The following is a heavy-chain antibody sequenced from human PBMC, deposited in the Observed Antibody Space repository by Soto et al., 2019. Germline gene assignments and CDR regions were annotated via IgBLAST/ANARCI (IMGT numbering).Heavy chain of an antibody. CDR2: IYYSGST. CDR1: GGSVSSGSYY. V-gene: IGHV4-61*01. J-gene: IGHJ5*02. D-gene: IGHD4-17*01. Sequence: SETLCLTCTFSGGSVSSGSYYWSWIRQPPGKGLEWIGYIYYSGSTNYNPSLKSRVTISVDTSKNQFSLKLSSVTAADTAVYYCAREIIRARETTPWGQGTLVTVSS. CDR3: AREIIRARETTP.